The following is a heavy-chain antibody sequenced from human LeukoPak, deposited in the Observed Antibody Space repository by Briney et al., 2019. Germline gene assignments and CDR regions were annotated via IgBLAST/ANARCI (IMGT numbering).Heavy chain of an antibody. CDR1: GFTFNNYG. J-gene: IGHJ6*02. D-gene: IGHD2-15*01. V-gene: IGHV3-30*03. Sequence: GGSLRLSCVASGFTFNNYGMHWVRQAPGKGLEWVAVISYDGSNKYYADSVKGRFTISRDNSKNTLYLQMNSLRAEDTAVYYCARVLSVAATRSLPYYYYYGMDVWGQGTTVTVSS. CDR3: ARVLSVAATRSLPYYYYYGMDV. CDR2: ISYDGSNK.